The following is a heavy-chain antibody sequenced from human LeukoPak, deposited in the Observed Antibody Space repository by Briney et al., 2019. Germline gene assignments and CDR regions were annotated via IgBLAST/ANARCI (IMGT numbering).Heavy chain of an antibody. J-gene: IGHJ5*02. CDR2: INPNSGGT. V-gene: IGHV1-2*02. Sequence: ASVKVSSKASGYTFTGSYMHWVRQAPGQGLEWMGWINPNSGGTNYAQKFQGRVTMTRDTSISTAYMELSRLRSDDTAVYYCARTKLVAGTTLFDPWGQGTLVTVSS. CDR1: GYTFTGSY. CDR3: ARTKLVAGTTLFDP. D-gene: IGHD6-19*01.